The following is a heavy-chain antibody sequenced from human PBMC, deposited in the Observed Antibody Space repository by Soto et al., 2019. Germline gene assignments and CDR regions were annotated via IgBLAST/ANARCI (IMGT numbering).Heavy chain of an antibody. CDR3: ARSSVLEWLHGFDY. CDR2: ISSSGSTI. CDR1: GFTFSDYY. J-gene: IGHJ4*02. D-gene: IGHD3-3*01. Sequence: GGSLRLSCAASGFTFSDYYMSWIRQAPGKGLEWVSYISSSGSTIYYADPVKGRFTISRDNAKNSLYLQMNSLRAEDTAVYYCARSSVLEWLHGFDYWGQGTLVTVSS. V-gene: IGHV3-11*01.